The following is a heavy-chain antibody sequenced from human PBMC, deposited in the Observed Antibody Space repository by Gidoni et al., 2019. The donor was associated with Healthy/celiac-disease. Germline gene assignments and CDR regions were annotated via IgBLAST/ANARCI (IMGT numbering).Heavy chain of an antibody. CDR1: GFTFSSYG. Sequence: QVQLVESGGGVVQPGRSLRLSCAASGFTFSSYGMHWVRQAPGKGLEWVAVISYDGSNKYYADSVKGRFTISRDNSKNTLYLQMNSLRAEDTAVYYCAGVGAAPPDWGQGTLVTVSS. CDR3: AGVGAAPPD. V-gene: IGHV3-30*03. CDR2: ISYDGSNK. D-gene: IGHD6-6*01. J-gene: IGHJ4*02.